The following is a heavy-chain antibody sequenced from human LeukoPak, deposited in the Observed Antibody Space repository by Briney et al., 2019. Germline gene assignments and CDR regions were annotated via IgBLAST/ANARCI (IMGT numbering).Heavy chain of an antibody. D-gene: IGHD3-22*01. CDR1: GVSISSGGYS. CDR2: IFHSEIT. V-gene: IGHV4-30-2*01. Sequence: SQTLSLTCAVSGVSISSGGYSWSWIRQPPGKGLEGIGYIFHSEITYYDPSLKSRVTISVDRSKNQFSLKLSSVTAADTAVYYCARGEWNYYDSSGYSTFDYWGQGTLVTVSS. J-gene: IGHJ4*02. CDR3: ARGEWNYYDSSGYSTFDY.